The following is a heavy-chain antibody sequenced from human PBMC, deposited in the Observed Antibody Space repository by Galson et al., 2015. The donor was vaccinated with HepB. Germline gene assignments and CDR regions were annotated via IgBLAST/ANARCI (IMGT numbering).Heavy chain of an antibody. V-gene: IGHV4-30-4*08. CDR3: VRVLAASTTWYFDY. Sequence: TLSLTCTVSGDTITSGDFYWSWIRQPPGQGLEWIGQIYYSGTTSYNPSLRSRVSMSVGTSKKQFSLKMSSVTAADTAVYYCVRVLAASTTWYFDYWGRGTLVTVSS. D-gene: IGHD6-25*01. CDR1: GDTITSGDFY. J-gene: IGHJ4*02. CDR2: IYYSGTT.